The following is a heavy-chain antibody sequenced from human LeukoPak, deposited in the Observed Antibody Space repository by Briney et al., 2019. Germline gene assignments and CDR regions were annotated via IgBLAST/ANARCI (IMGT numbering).Heavy chain of an antibody. V-gene: IGHV3-23*01. CDR1: GFTFSSYA. CDR2: TSGSAGST. CDR3: AKGRVATYYFDY. D-gene: IGHD5-12*01. Sequence: GGSLRLSCAASGFTFSSYAMSWVRQAPGKGLEWASATSGSAGSTYYADSVKGRFTISRDNSKNTLYLQMNSLRAEDTAVYYCAKGRVATYYFDYWGQGTLVTVSS. J-gene: IGHJ4*02.